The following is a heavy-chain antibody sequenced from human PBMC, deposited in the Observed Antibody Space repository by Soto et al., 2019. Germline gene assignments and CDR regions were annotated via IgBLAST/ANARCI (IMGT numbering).Heavy chain of an antibody. CDR1: GGSFSGYY. Sequence: PSETLSLTCAVYGGSFSGYYWSWIRQPPGKGLEWIGEINHSGSTNYNPSLKSRVTISVDTSKNQFSLKLSSVTAADTAVYYCARLSMLRYYGMDVWGQGTTVTSP. CDR2: INHSGST. V-gene: IGHV4-34*01. D-gene: IGHD3-10*02. J-gene: IGHJ6*02. CDR3: ARLSMLRYYGMDV.